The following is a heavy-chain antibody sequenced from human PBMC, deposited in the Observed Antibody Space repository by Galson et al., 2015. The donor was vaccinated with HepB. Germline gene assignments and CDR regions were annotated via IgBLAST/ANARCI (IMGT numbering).Heavy chain of an antibody. D-gene: IGHD3-22*01. Sequence: SCKGSGYTFTSYGISWVRQAPGQGLEWMGWISAYNGHTNYEQKLQGRVTMTTDTSTRTAYMELRSLRSDDTAVYYCARGPRYYYDSSGPGYFDYWGQGTLVTVSS. J-gene: IGHJ4*02. V-gene: IGHV1-18*01. CDR2: ISAYNGHT. CDR3: ARGPRYYYDSSGPGYFDY. CDR1: GYTFTSYG.